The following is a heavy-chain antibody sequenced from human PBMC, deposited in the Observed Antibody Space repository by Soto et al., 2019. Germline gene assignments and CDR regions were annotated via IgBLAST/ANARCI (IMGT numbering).Heavy chain of an antibody. CDR3: ARLVAYCVGDCYPFRFDP. D-gene: IGHD2-21*02. J-gene: IGHJ5*02. CDR2: ISAYNGNT. V-gene: IGHV1-18*01. CDR1: GYTFTSYG. Sequence: QVQLVQSGAEVKKPGASVKVSCKASGYTFTSYGISWVRQAPGQGLEWMGWISAYNGNTNYAQKLQGRVTMTTDTATSTDYMGLRSLRCDDAAVYYCARLVAYCVGDCYPFRFDPWGQGTLVTVSS.